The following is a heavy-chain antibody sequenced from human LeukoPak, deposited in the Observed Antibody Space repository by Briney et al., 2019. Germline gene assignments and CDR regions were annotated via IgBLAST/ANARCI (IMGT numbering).Heavy chain of an antibody. D-gene: IGHD6-13*01. V-gene: IGHV4-61*02. Sequence: PSQTLSLTCTVSGGSISSGSYYWSWIRQPAGKGLEWIGCIYTSGSTNYNPSLKSRVTISVDTSKNQFSLKLSSVTAADTAVYYCARTLPTGTAAGTFDYWSQGTLVTVSS. CDR1: GGSISSGSYY. J-gene: IGHJ4*02. CDR2: IYTSGST. CDR3: ARTLPTGTAAGTFDY.